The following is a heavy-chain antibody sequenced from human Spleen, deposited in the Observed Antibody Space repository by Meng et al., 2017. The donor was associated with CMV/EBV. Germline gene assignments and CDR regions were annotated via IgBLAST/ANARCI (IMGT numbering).Heavy chain of an antibody. CDR1: GFTFSSYW. V-gene: IGHV3-74*01. D-gene: IGHD3-16*01. Sequence: GGSLRLSCAASGFTFSSYWMHWVRQAPGKGLVWVSRINSDGSSTSYADSVKGRFTISRDNAKNTLYPQMNSLRAEDTAVYYCARDGRHKTWGQSRYYYGMDVWGQGTTVTVS. CDR2: INSDGSST. CDR3: ARDGRHKTWGQSRYYYGMDV. J-gene: IGHJ6*02.